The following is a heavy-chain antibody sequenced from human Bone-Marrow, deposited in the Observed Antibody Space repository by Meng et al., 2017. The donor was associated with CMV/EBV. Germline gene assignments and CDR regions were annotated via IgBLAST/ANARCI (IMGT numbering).Heavy chain of an antibody. Sequence: GESLKISCAASGFTFSSYSMNWVRQAPGKGLEWVAVMSSDGSNKYYADPVKGRFTISRDNSKNTLYLQMNNLRAEDTAVYYCAGSKRSGNYLTYYYYYDMDVWGQGTTVTVSS. CDR2: MSSDGSNK. CDR1: GFTFSSYS. D-gene: IGHD3-10*01. CDR3: AGSKRSGNYLTYYYYYDMDV. V-gene: IGHV3-30*03. J-gene: IGHJ6*02.